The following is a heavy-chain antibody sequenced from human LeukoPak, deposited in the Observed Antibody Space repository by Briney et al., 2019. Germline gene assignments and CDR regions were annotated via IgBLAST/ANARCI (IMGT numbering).Heavy chain of an antibody. J-gene: IGHJ4*02. CDR1: GFTFSSYA. Sequence: GGSLRLSCAASGFTFSSYAMHWVCQAPGKGLEWVAVISYDGSNKYYADSVKGRFTISRDNSKNTLYLQMNSLRAEDTAVYYRARAEGSGSPFDYWGQGTLVTVSS. V-gene: IGHV3-30*04. D-gene: IGHD3-10*01. CDR3: ARAEGSGSPFDY. CDR2: ISYDGSNK.